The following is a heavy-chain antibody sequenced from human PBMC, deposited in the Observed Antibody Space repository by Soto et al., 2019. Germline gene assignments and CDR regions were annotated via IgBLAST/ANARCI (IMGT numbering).Heavy chain of an antibody. CDR1: GFTFSSFG. CDR2: IWYDGSKK. V-gene: IGHV3-33*01. J-gene: IGHJ6*02. Sequence: QVQVVESGGGVVQPGRSLRLSCAASGFTFSSFGMHWVRQAPGKGLEWVSLIWYDGSKKSYGDSVKGRFTISRDNSRNTVYLQMNSLTADDSAVYYCARDASYYRHWSGYYPSRNGMDVWGQGTTVTVSS. CDR3: ARDASYYRHWSGYYPSRNGMDV. D-gene: IGHD3-3*01.